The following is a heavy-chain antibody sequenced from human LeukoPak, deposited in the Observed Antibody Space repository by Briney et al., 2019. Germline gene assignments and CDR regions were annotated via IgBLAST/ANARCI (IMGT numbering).Heavy chain of an antibody. CDR3: ARSDYSNSYYYYYMDV. CDR1: GYTFTSYD. J-gene: IGHJ6*03. Sequence: ASVNVSCKASGYTFTSYDINWVRQATGQGLEGMGWMNPNSGNTGYAQKFQGRVTMTRNTSISTAYMELSSLRSEDTAVYYCARSDYSNSYYYYYMDVWGKGTTVTVSS. V-gene: IGHV1-8*01. CDR2: MNPNSGNT. D-gene: IGHD4-11*01.